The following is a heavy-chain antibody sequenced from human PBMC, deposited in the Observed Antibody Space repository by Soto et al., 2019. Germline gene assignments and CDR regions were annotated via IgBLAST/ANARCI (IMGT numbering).Heavy chain of an antibody. D-gene: IGHD2-15*01. CDR3: AKEGGCSGGSCYSPGYYYYYMDV. J-gene: IGHJ6*03. CDR1: GFTFSSYA. V-gene: IGHV3-23*01. CDR2: ISGSGGST. Sequence: GGSLRLSCAASGFTFSSYAMSWVRQAPGKGLEWVSAISGSGGSTYYADSVKGRFTISRDNSKNTLYLQMNSLRAEDTAVYYCAKEGGCSGGSCYSPGYYYYYMDVWGKGTTVTVSS.